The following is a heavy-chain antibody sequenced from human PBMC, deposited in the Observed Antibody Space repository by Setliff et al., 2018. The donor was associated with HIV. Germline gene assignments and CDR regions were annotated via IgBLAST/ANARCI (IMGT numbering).Heavy chain of an antibody. J-gene: IGHJ4*02. CDR1: GFTFSSYA. CDR3: AKDNTWIPNGFDY. V-gene: IGHV3-23*01. CDR2: ISGSGGST. Sequence: LRLSCAASGFTFSSYAMSWVRQAPGKGLEWVSAISGSGGSTYYADSVKGRFTISRDNSKNTLYLQMNSLRAEDTAVYYCAKDNTWIPNGFDYWGQGTLVTVSS. D-gene: IGHD5-18*01.